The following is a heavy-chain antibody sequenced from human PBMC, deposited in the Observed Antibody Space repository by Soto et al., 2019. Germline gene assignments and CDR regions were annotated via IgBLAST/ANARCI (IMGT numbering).Heavy chain of an antibody. CDR2: IKSKTDGGTT. Sequence: GESLKISCAASGFTFSNAWMNWVRQAPGKGLEWVGRIKSKTDGGTTDYAAPVKGRFTISRDDSKNTLYLQMNSLKTEDTAVYYCTTDHTVVVLAPQWGQGTLVTVSS. CDR3: TTDHTVVVLAPQ. CDR1: GFTFSNAW. J-gene: IGHJ4*02. D-gene: IGHD2-2*01. V-gene: IGHV3-15*07.